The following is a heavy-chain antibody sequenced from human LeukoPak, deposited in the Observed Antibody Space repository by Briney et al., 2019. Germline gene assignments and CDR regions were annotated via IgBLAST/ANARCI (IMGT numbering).Heavy chain of an antibody. V-gene: IGHV5-51*01. CDR3: ARRLYNWNSGEQFDP. D-gene: IGHD1-1*01. CDR2: IYPGDSDT. CDR1: GYSFTSYW. Sequence: GESLKISCKGSGYSFTSYWIGWVRQMPGKGLEWMGIIYPGDSDTRYSPSFQGQVTISADKSISTAYLQWSSLKATDTAMYYCARRLYNWNSGEQFDPWGQGTLVTVYS. J-gene: IGHJ5*02.